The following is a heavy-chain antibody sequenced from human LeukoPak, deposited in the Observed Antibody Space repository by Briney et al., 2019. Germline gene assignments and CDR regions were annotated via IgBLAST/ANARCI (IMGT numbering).Heavy chain of an antibody. D-gene: IGHD6-19*01. Sequence: QSGGPLRLSCSASGFTFSNYAMHWVRQAPGKGLEYVSAISGTGGSTYYADSVKGRFTISRDNSKNTLFLQMSSLRPEDTAVYYCVNGGVAVARYWGQGTLVTVSS. V-gene: IGHV3-64D*09. CDR2: ISGTGGST. CDR1: GFTFSNYA. J-gene: IGHJ4*02. CDR3: VNGGVAVARY.